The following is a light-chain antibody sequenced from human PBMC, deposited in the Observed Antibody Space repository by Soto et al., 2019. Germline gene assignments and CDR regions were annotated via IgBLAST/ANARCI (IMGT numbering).Light chain of an antibody. CDR2: EGT. Sequence: QSVLTQPASVSGSPGQSITISCTGTSSDVGSYNLVSWYQQHPGKAPKFMIYEGTKRPPGVSNRFSGSKSGNTASLTISGLQAEDEADYYCCSYAGSRHYVFGTGTKLTV. CDR3: CSYAGSRHYV. CDR1: SSDVGSYNL. V-gene: IGLV2-23*01. J-gene: IGLJ1*01.